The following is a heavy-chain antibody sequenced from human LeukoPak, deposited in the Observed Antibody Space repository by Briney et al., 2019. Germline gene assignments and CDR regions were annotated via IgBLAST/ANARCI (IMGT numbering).Heavy chain of an antibody. J-gene: IGHJ4*02. CDR1: GFTFSSYA. V-gene: IGHV3-23*01. CDR3: TRPYHYDSSGYYNDY. Sequence: GGSLRLSCAASGFTFSSYAMSWVRQAPGKGLEWVSAISGSGGSTYYADSVKGRFTISRDNSKNTLYLQMNNLRAEDTAVYYCTRPYHYDSSGYYNDYWGQGTLVTASS. D-gene: IGHD3-22*01. CDR2: ISGSGGST.